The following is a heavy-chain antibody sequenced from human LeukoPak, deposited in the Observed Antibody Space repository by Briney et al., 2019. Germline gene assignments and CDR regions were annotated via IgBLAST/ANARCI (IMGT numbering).Heavy chain of an antibody. V-gene: IGHV3-21*01. CDR3: ARDRPKYCSSTSCYRPVDY. D-gene: IGHD2-2*02. CDR2: ISSSSSYI. CDR1: GFTFSSYS. J-gene: IGHJ4*02. Sequence: PGGSLRLSCAASGFTFSSYSMNWVRQAPGKGLEWVSSISSSSSYIYYADSVKGRFTISRDNAKNSLYLQMNSLRAEDTAVYYCARDRPKYCSSTSCYRPVDYWGQGTLVTVSS.